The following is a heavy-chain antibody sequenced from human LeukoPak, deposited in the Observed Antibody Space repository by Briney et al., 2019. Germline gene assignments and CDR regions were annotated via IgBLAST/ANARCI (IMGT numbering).Heavy chain of an antibody. D-gene: IGHD1-1*01. CDR2: ISAYNGNT. V-gene: IGHV1-18*04. J-gene: IGHJ4*02. CDR1: GYTFTSYG. Sequence: ASVKVSCKASGYTFTSYGISWVRQAPGQGLEWMGWISAYNGNTNYAQKLQGRVTMTTDTSTSTAYMELRSLRFDDTAVYYCARALLWPRPGRHFDYWGQGTLVTVSS. CDR3: ARALLWPRPGRHFDY.